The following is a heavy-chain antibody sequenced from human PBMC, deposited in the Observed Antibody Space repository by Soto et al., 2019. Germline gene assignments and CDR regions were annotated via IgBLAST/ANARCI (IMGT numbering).Heavy chain of an antibody. Sequence: SETLSLTCTVSGGSISSGGYYWSWIRQHPGKGLEWIGYIYYSGSTYYNPSLKSRVTISVDTSKNQFSLKLSSVTAADTAVYYCARDYGGNSRGGNYYYYGMDVWGQGTTVTVSS. CDR3: ARDYGGNSRGGNYYYYGMDV. CDR1: GGSISSGGYY. CDR2: IYYSGST. J-gene: IGHJ6*02. V-gene: IGHV4-31*03. D-gene: IGHD4-17*01.